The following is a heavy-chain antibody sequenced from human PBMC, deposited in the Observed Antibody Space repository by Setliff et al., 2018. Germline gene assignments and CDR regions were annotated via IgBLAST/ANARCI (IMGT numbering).Heavy chain of an antibody. CDR2: TWYDGSK. Sequence: GGSLRLSCAASGFRFSDYAMHWVRQAPGKGLEWVATTWYDGSKFYADSVKGRFSISRDNSMFTLYLQMNSLRADDTALYYCAREPFPYYFDYWGQGTLVTVSS. J-gene: IGHJ4*02. CDR1: GFRFSDYA. V-gene: IGHV3-33*01. CDR3: AREPFPYYFDY.